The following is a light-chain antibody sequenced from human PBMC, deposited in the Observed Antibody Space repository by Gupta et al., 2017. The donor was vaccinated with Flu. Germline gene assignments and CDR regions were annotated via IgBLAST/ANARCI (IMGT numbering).Light chain of an antibody. V-gene: IGKV3-20*01. CDR1: QSIGDSY. CDR3: QQFGRSPPSWT. Sequence: EIVLTQSPGTLSLSPGDRATLSCRASQSIGDSYLAWYQQKPGRAPRLLISGASNRAAGIPDRFSGSGSGTDFSLTISRLEPEDFAVYYCQQFGRSPPSWTFGQGTKVEVK. J-gene: IGKJ1*01. CDR2: GAS.